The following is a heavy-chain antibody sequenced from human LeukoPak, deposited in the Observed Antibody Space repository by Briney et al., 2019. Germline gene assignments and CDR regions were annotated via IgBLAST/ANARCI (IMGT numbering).Heavy chain of an antibody. CDR1: GFTFSSYA. V-gene: IGHV3-64D*09. CDR3: VKDQSGDYGLHHYFDY. J-gene: IGHJ4*02. CDR2: ISSNGGST. D-gene: IGHD4-17*01. Sequence: GLSLRLSCSASGFTFSSYAMHWVRQALGKGLEYVSAISSNGGSTYYADSVKGRFTISRDNSKNTLYLQMSSLRAEDTAVYYCVKDQSGDYGLHHYFDYWGQGTLVTVSS.